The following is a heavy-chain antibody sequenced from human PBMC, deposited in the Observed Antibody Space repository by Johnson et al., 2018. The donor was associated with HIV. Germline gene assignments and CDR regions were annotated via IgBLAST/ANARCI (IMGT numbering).Heavy chain of an antibody. CDR2: ISYDGSNK. D-gene: IGHD4/OR15-4a*01. CDR3: AKDRSAHMTMLLEVVADAFDI. Sequence: QEQLVESGGGVVQPGRSLRLSCAASGFTFSSYGMHWVRQAPGKGLEWVAVISYDGSNKYYADSVKGRFTISRDNSKNTLYLQMNSLRAEDTTVYYCAKDRSAHMTMLLEVVADAFDIWGQGTMVTVSS. CDR1: GFTFSSYG. V-gene: IGHV3-30*18. J-gene: IGHJ3*02.